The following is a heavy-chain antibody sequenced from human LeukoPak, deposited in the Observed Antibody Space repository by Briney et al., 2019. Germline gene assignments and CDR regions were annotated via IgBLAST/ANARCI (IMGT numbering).Heavy chain of an antibody. V-gene: IGHV1-24*01. CDR1: GYTLTELS. D-gene: IGHD3-22*01. J-gene: IGHJ5*02. CDR3: ATAYYYDSSGYRNWFDP. Sequence: GASVKVSCKVSGYTLTELSMHWVRQAPGKGLEWMGGFDPEDGETIYAQEFQGRVTMTEDTSTDTAYMELSSLRSEDTAVYYCATAYYYDSSGYRNWFDPWGQGTLVTVSS. CDR2: FDPEDGET.